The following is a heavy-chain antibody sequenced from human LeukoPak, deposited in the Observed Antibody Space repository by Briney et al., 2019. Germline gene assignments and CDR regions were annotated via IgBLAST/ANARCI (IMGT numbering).Heavy chain of an antibody. CDR1: GFTFSSYG. D-gene: IGHD3-10*01. CDR3: AREGIMVRGAYYMDV. Sequence: GGSLRLSCAASGFTFSSYGMSWVRQAPGKGLEWVSVIYSGGSTYYADSVKGRFTISRDNSKNTLYLQMNSLRAEDTAVYYCAREGIMVRGAYYMDVWGKGTTVTISS. CDR2: IYSGGST. J-gene: IGHJ6*03. V-gene: IGHV3-66*01.